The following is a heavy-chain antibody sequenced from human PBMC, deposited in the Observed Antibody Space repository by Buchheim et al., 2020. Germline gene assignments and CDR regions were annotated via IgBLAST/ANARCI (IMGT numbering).Heavy chain of an antibody. J-gene: IGHJ4*02. Sequence: EVQLVESGGVVVQPGGSLRLSCAASGFTFDDYTMHWVRQAPGKGLEWVSLISWDGGSTYYADSVKGRFTISRDNSKNSLFLQMNSLRTEDTAFYYCAKKSRSSREGGSYFDYWGQGTL. CDR1: GFTFDDYT. V-gene: IGHV3-43*01. D-gene: IGHD2-2*01. CDR2: ISWDGGST. CDR3: AKKSRSSREGGSYFDY.